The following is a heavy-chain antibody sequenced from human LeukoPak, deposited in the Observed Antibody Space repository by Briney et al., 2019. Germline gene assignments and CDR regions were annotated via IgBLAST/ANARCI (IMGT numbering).Heavy chain of an antibody. CDR2: IDQGGSVR. CDR3: ARDPESSRFDL. CDR1: GFSFSTYW. J-gene: IGHJ4*02. Sequence: GGSLRLSCAASGFSFSTYWMSWVRQTPEKGLEFVANIDQGGSVRNYMDSLKGRCTISRDNAKKSLYLEINSLRADDTAVYYCARDPESSRFDLWGRGALVTVSS. V-gene: IGHV3-7*01.